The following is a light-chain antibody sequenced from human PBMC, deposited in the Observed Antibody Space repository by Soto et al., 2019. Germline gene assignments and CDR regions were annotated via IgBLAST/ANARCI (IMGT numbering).Light chain of an antibody. CDR2: RSY. Sequence: QLVLTQPPSASGTPGQRVTISCSGSSSNIGSNIVNWYQQLPGTAPKLLIYRSYQRPSGVPDRFSGSKSGTSASLAISGLQSEDEADYYCAAWDDSLNGVVFGGGTKLTVL. CDR3: AAWDDSLNGVV. V-gene: IGLV1-44*01. J-gene: IGLJ2*01. CDR1: SSNIGSNI.